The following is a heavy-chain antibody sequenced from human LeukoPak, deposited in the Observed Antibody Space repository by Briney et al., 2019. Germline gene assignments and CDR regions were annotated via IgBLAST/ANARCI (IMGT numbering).Heavy chain of an antibody. CDR1: GGSISSSSYY. Sequence: PSETLSLTCTVSGGSISSSSYYWGWIRQPPGKGLEWIGSIYYSGSTYYNPSLKSRVTISVDTSKNQFSLKLSSVTAADTAVYYCARDLNPNLDSSSWYWAASGSAFDIWGQGTMVTVSS. CDR3: ARDLNPNLDSSSWYWAASGSAFDI. J-gene: IGHJ3*02. V-gene: IGHV4-39*07. D-gene: IGHD6-13*01. CDR2: IYYSGST.